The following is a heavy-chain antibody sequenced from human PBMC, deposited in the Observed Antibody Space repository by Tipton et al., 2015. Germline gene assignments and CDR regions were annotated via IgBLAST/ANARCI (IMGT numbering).Heavy chain of an antibody. CDR2: IHYSGST. D-gene: IGHD3-10*01. CDR3: ARLRQTYGSDSDNWFDP. J-gene: IGHJ5*02. Sequence: TLSLTCTVSGGSISSYYWSWFRQPPGKGLEWIGYIHYSGSTNYNPSLKSRVTISVDTPKNQFSLKLSSVTAADTAVYYCARLRQTYGSDSDNWFDPWGQGTLVTVSS. V-gene: IGHV4-59*01. CDR1: GGSISSYY.